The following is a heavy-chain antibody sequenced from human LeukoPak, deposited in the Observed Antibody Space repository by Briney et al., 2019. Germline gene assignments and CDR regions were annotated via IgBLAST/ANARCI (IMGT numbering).Heavy chain of an antibody. D-gene: IGHD4-11*01. J-gene: IGHJ4*02. Sequence: ASVKVSCKASGYTFTSCGIYWVRQGNGPGVERMGWMSPNSGNTGYAQEFQGRVTTTRNTSISTAYMELSSLRSEDTAVYYCARGRVNYDYWGQGTLVTVSS. CDR1: GYTFTSCG. V-gene: IGHV1-8*02. CDR3: ARGRVNYDY. CDR2: MSPNSGNT.